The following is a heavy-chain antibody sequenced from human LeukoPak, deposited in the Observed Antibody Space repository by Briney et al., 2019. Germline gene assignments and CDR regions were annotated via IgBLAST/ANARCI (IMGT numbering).Heavy chain of an antibody. V-gene: IGHV3-7*01. J-gene: IGHJ4*02. D-gene: IGHD4-23*01. CDR1: GFTFSRYW. Sequence: PGGSLRLSCAASGFTFSRYWMSWVRQAPGKGLEWVANIKQDGSEKYYVASVKGRFTISRDNAKNSLYLQMNSLRAEDTAVYYCARAIGKSEGYWGQGTLVTVSS. CDR2: IKQDGSEK. CDR3: ARAIGKSEGY.